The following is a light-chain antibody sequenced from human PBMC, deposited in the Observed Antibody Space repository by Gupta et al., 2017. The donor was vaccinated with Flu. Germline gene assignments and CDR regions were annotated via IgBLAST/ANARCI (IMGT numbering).Light chain of an antibody. J-gene: IGKJ1*01. CDR1: QSVSSSY. V-gene: IGKV3-20*01. CDR3: QQYVDSPWT. Sequence: SLGERATLSCKASQSVSSSYLAWYQQKPGQAPTLLIYGTTNRAIGIPDRFSGRGSGTDFALIISRLEPEDFAVYYCQQYVDSPWTFGQGTKVEIK. CDR2: GTT.